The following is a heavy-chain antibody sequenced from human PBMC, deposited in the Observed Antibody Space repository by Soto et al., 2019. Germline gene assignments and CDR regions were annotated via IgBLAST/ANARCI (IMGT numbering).Heavy chain of an antibody. J-gene: IGHJ5*02. CDR1: GGSVTNYC. Sequence: LETLSLTCSVSGGSVTNYCWAWIRQPPGKGLEWIGSVHYSGNSYYNPSLESRVIISVDTSNNQFFLEMTTMTAADTAMYYCARSLSTTGIAWGQGTLVTVSS. CDR2: VHYSGNS. D-gene: IGHD1-1*01. V-gene: IGHV4-39*01. CDR3: ARSLSTTGIA.